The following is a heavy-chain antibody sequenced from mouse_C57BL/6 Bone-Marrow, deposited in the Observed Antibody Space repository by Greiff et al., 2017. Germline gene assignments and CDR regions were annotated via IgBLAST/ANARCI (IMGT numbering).Heavy chain of an antibody. J-gene: IGHJ3*01. CDR2: IDPADGET. CDR1: GFNIKDYY. CDR3: ALYCSSDEAWFAY. D-gene: IGHD1-1*01. V-gene: IGHV14-2*01. Sequence: EVQLQQSGAELVKPGASVKLSCTASGFNIKDYYMHWVKQRTEQGLEWIGRIDPADGETKYAPKFQGKATITADTASTTAYLQLSSLTSEDTAVYDCALYCSSDEAWFAYWGQGTLVTVSA.